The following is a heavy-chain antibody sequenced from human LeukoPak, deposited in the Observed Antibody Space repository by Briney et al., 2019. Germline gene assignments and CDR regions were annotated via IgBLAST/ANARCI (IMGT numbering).Heavy chain of an antibody. J-gene: IGHJ4*02. CDR1: GFTFRTYG. D-gene: IGHD3-10*01. Sequence: GGSLRLSCAASGFTFRTYGMHWVRQAPGKGLEWVAFMRYDGSNEYYADSVKGRFTISRDNPKNTLYLQMNSLRAEDTAVYYCAKDYYGSGSLFDYWGQGTLVTVSS. V-gene: IGHV3-30*02. CDR3: AKDYYGSGSLFDY. CDR2: MRYDGSNE.